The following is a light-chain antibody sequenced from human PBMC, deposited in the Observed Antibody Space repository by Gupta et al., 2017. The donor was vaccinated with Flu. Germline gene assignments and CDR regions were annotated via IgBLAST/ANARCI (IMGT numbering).Light chain of an antibody. Sequence: ALTQPASGSGSAGQSISISCTGTSSDVGHFNFVSWYRQDPGKAPQLLIYEDTKRPSGISERFSGSKSGNTASLTISGLQAADETDYYCCSYASNTHYIFGSGTKVTVI. V-gene: IGLV2-23*01. CDR3: CSYASNTHYI. CDR2: EDT. J-gene: IGLJ1*01. CDR1: SSDVGHFNF.